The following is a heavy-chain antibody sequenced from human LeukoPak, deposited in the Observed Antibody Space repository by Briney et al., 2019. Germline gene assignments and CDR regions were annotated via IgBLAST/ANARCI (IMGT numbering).Heavy chain of an antibody. V-gene: IGHV4-39*01. D-gene: IGHD4-11*01. Sequence: SETLSLTCTVSGGSISTPVYYWGWIRQPPGKGLEWIGSLYHSGSTYYDPSLKSRATISVDTSKNQCSLKLRSVTAADTAVFYCARHALATVTNPSFDYWGQGTLVTVSS. CDR3: ARHALATVTNPSFDY. CDR1: GGSISTPVYY. J-gene: IGHJ4*02. CDR2: LYHSGST.